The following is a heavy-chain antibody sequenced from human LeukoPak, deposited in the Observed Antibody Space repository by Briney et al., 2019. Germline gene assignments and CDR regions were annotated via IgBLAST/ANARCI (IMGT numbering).Heavy chain of an antibody. J-gene: IGHJ6*02. V-gene: IGHV3-23*01. CDR1: GFTFSSYA. CDR3: AKDRGYSYGYPNYYYGMDV. Sequence: GGSLRLSCAAPGFTFSSYAMSWVCQAPGKGLEWVSAISGSGGSTYYADSVKGRFTISRDNSKNTLYLQMNSLRAEDTAVYYCAKDRGYSYGYPNYYYGMDVWGQGTTVTVSS. CDR2: ISGSGGST. D-gene: IGHD5-18*01.